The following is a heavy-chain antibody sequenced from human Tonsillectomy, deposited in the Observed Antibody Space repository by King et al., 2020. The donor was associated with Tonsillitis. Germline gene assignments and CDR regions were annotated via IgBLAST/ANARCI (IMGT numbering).Heavy chain of an antibody. CDR1: GGTLTTYW. D-gene: IGHD2-2*01. Sequence: VQLVESGAELKKPGESLKISCRGSGGTLTTYWIGWVRQMPGKGLEWMGTIYVGNSDARYSPSFQGQVTMSADKSISAAYLQWSSLRASDTAMYYCATYFCTSISCYDKGSFDLWGRGTMVTVSP. V-gene: IGHV5-51*01. CDR2: IYVGNSDA. CDR3: ATYFCTSISCYDKGSFDL. J-gene: IGHJ3*01.